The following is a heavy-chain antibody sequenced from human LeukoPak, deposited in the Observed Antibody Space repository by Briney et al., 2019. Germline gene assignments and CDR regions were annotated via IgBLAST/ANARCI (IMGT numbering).Heavy chain of an antibody. Sequence: PGGSLRLSCAASGFTFSSYSMNWVRQAPGKGLEWVSYISSTSKTIYYADSVKGRFTISRDNAKNSLDLQMSSLRDEDTAVYYCVRRSSDWTTDYWGQGTLVTVSS. CDR2: ISSTSKTI. CDR3: VRRSSDWTTDY. J-gene: IGHJ4*02. V-gene: IGHV3-48*02. D-gene: IGHD2-21*02. CDR1: GFTFSSYS.